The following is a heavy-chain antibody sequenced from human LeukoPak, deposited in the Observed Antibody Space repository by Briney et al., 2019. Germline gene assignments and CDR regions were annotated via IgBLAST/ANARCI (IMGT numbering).Heavy chain of an antibody. V-gene: IGHV3-23*01. J-gene: IGHJ4*02. CDR1: GFTFSGYG. CDR2: ISGSGGSA. D-gene: IGHD3-3*01. CDR3: AKDGESYDFWSGYLFDY. Sequence: PGGSLRLSCAASGFTFSGYGMHWVRQAPGKGLAWVSGISGSGGSAHYADSVKGRFTISRDNSKNTLYLQMNSLRAEDTAVYYCAKDGESYDFWSGYLFDYWGQGTLVTVPS.